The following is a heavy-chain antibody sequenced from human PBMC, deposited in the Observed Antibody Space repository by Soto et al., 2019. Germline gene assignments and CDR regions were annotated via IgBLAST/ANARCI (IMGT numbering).Heavy chain of an antibody. D-gene: IGHD5-12*01. CDR1: GGSISSYY. Sequence: SETLSLTCTVSGGSISSYYWSWIRQPPGKGLEWIGYIYYSGSTNYNPSLKSRVTMSVDTSKNQFSLKLSSVTAADTAVYYCARENLRDGYNPDDAFDIWGQGTMVTVSS. CDR2: IYYSGST. CDR3: ARENLRDGYNPDDAFDI. V-gene: IGHV4-59*01. J-gene: IGHJ3*02.